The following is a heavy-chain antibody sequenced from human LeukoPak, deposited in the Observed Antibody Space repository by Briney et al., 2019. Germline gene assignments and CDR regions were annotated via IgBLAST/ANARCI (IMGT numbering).Heavy chain of an antibody. Sequence: ASVKVSCKASGCTVTSYGISWVRQAPGQGLEWMGWISAYNGNTNYAQKLQGRVTMTTDTSTSTAYMELRSLRSDDTAVYYCARSSHDFWSGYHNWFDPWGQGTLVTVSS. CDR1: GCTVTSYG. V-gene: IGHV1-18*01. J-gene: IGHJ5*02. D-gene: IGHD3-3*01. CDR3: ARSSHDFWSGYHNWFDP. CDR2: ISAYNGNT.